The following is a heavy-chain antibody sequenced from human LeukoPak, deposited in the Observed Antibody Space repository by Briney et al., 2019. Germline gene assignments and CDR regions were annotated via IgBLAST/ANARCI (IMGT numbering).Heavy chain of an antibody. CDR3: ARGRGYCSGGSCQATYYYYGMDV. J-gene: IGHJ6*02. D-gene: IGHD2-15*01. CDR2: TNHSGST. CDR1: GGSFSGYY. V-gene: IGHV4-34*01. Sequence: PSETLSLTCAVYGGSFSGYYCSWIRQPPGKGLEWIGETNHSGSTNYNPSLKSRVTISVDTSKNQFSLKLSSVTAADTAVYYCARGRGYCSGGSCQATYYYYGMDVWGQRTTVAVSS.